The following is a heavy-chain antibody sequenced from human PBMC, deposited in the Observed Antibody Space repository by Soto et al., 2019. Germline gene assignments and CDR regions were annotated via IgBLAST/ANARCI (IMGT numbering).Heavy chain of an antibody. J-gene: IGHJ4*02. V-gene: IGHV4-59*08. CDR1: GGSISSYY. CDR2: IYYRGST. Sequence: PSETLSLTCTVSGGSISSYYWSWIRQPPGKGLEWIGYIYYRGSTKYNPSLTSRVPISVATSKNQFSLKLNSMTAADTAVYYCARRKYGSGSTYFDYWGQGTLGTVAS. D-gene: IGHD3-10*01. CDR3: ARRKYGSGSTYFDY.